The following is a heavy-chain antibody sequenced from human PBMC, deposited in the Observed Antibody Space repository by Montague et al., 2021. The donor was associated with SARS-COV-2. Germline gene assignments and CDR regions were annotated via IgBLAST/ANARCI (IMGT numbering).Heavy chain of an antibody. D-gene: IGHD3-3*01. J-gene: IGHJ3*01. CDR3: ARGQVTISGVVFCSPAPGHLDD. V-gene: IGHV4-34*01. Sequence: SETLSLTCAVYSGSFSDFYWTWIRQPPGKGLEWIGEINHTGSANYNPSLKGRVTLSRDTSKNQFSLKLQSVTPADTGVYYCARGQVTISGVVFCSPAPGHLDDWGQGTSVTVSS. CDR1: SGSFSDFY. CDR2: INHTGSA.